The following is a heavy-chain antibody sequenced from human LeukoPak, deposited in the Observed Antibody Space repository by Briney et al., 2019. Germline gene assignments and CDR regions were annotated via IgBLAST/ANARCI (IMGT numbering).Heavy chain of an antibody. CDR2: IYSGGST. D-gene: IGHD3-22*01. CDR3: ARDYYDSSGYYYPFDY. CDR1: GFTVSSNY. Sequence: PGGSLRLSCAASGFTVSSNYMSWVRQAPGQGLEWVSVIYSGGSTYYADSVKGRFTISRDDSKNTLYLQMNSLRAEDTAVYYCARDYYDSSGYYYPFDYWGQGTLVTVSS. J-gene: IGHJ4*02. V-gene: IGHV3-53*01.